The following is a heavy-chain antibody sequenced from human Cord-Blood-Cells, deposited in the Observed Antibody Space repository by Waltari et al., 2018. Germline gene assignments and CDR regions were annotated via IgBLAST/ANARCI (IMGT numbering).Heavy chain of an antibody. J-gene: IGHJ5*02. CDR2: INHSGST. D-gene: IGHD6-13*01. CDR3: AGSGYSSSWYDT. Sequence: QVQLQQWGAGLLKPSETPSPTCAVYGGPFSGYYWRWIRQPPGKGLEWIGEINHSGSTNYNPSLKSRVTISVDTSKNQFSLKLSSVTAADTAVYYCAGSGYSSSWYDTWGQGTLVTVSS. V-gene: IGHV4-34*01. CDR1: GGPFSGYY.